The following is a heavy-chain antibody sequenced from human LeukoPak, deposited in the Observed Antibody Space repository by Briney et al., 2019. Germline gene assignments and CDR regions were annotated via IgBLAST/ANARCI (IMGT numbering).Heavy chain of an antibody. Sequence: GGSLRLSCAASGFTFSSYWMHWVRQAPGKGLVWVSRINSDRSSTSYADSVKGRFTISRDNAKNTLYLQMNSLRAEDTAVYYCASSLSARGTDYWGQGTLVTVSS. V-gene: IGHV3-74*01. D-gene: IGHD1-1*01. CDR1: GFTFSSYW. CDR2: INSDRSST. CDR3: ASSLSARGTDY. J-gene: IGHJ4*02.